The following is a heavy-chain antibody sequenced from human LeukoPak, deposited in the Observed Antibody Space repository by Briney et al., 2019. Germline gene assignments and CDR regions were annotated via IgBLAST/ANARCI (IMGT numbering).Heavy chain of an antibody. CDR3: ARDEQLASNWFDP. CDR1: GYTFTSYA. Sequence: GASVKVSCKASGYTFTSYAMNWVRQAPGQGLEWMGWISAYNGNTNYAQKLQGRVTMTTDTSTSTAYMELRSLRSDDTAVYYCARDEQLASNWFDPWGQGTLVTVSS. CDR2: ISAYNGNT. D-gene: IGHD6-6*01. J-gene: IGHJ5*02. V-gene: IGHV1-18*01.